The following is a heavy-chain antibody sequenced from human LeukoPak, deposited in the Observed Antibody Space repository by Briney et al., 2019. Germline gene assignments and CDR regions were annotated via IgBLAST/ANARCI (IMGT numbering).Heavy chain of an antibody. Sequence: SETLSLTCAVYGGSFSGYYWSWIRQPPGKGLEWIGEINHSGSTNYNPSLKSRVTISVDTSKNQFSLKLSSVTAADTAVYYCARAYRPYSSSSFPYWGQGTLVTVSS. J-gene: IGHJ4*02. D-gene: IGHD6-13*01. CDR3: ARAYRPYSSSSFPY. CDR2: INHSGST. V-gene: IGHV4-34*01. CDR1: GGSFSGYY.